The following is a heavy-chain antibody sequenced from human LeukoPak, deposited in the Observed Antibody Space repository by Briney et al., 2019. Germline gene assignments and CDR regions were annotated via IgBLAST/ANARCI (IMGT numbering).Heavy chain of an antibody. CDR3: ARQYYFDY. V-gene: IGHV4-39*01. CDR2: IYYSGST. J-gene: IGHJ4*02. Sequence: SETLSLTCTVSGDSISSSSYYWAWIRQPPGKGPEWIGSIYYSGSTYYNPSLKSRVTISVDTSKNQFSLKLSSVTAADTAVYYCARQYYFDYWGQGTLVTVSS. CDR1: GDSISSSSYY.